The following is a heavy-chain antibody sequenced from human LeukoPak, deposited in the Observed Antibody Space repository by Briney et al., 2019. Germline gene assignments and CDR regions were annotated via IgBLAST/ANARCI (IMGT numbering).Heavy chain of an antibody. CDR2: INHSGST. D-gene: IGHD2-15*01. CDR1: GGSFSGYY. V-gene: IGHV4-34*01. Sequence: SETLSLTCAVYGGSFSGYYWSWSRQPPGKGLEWIGEINHSGSTNYNPSLKSRVTISVDTSKNQFSLKLSSVTAADTAVYYCARDQGWWTFDYWGQGALVTVSS. J-gene: IGHJ4*02. CDR3: ARDQGWWTFDY.